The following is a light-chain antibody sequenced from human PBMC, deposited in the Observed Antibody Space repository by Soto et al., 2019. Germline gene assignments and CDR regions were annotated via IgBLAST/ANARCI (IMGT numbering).Light chain of an antibody. J-gene: IGLJ1*01. V-gene: IGLV2-14*01. CDR3: SSYTRRSTLLSV. CDR1: SSDIAGYNY. Sequence: QSVLTQPASVSGSPGQSIAISCTGTSSDIAGYNYVSWYQQHPGKAPKLMIYDVSNRPSGVSNRFSDSKSGNTTSLTISGLQAEVEADYYCSSYTRRSTLLSVFVTGTKVTVL. CDR2: DVS.